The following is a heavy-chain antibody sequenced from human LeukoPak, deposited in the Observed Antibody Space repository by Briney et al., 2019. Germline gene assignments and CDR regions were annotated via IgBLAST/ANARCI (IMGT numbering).Heavy chain of an antibody. Sequence: GRSLRLSCAASGFTFSSYAMHWVRQAPGKGLEWVAVISYDGSNKYYADSVKGRFTISRDNSKNTLYLQMNSLRAEDTAVYYCARVRFVTRHYTHYYYGMDVWGQGTTVTVSS. J-gene: IGHJ6*02. D-gene: IGHD4-11*01. CDR1: GFTFSSYA. V-gene: IGHV3-30-3*01. CDR3: ARVRFVTRHYTHYYYGMDV. CDR2: ISYDGSNK.